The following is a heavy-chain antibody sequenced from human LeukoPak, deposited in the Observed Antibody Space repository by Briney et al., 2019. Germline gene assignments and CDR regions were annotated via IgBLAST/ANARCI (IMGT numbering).Heavy chain of an antibody. CDR1: GGTFSSYA. D-gene: IGHD3-22*01. CDR3: ARDSYYDSSGLSDY. Sequence: ASVKVSCKASGGTFSSYAISWVRQAPGQGLEWMGRIIPIFGTAIYAQKFQGRVTITTDESTSTAYMELSSLRSEDTAVYYCARDSYYDSSGLSDYWGQGTLVTVSS. J-gene: IGHJ4*02. CDR2: IIPIFGTA. V-gene: IGHV1-69*05.